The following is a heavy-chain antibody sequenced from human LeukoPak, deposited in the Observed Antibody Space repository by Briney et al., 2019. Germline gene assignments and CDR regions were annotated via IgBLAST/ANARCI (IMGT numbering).Heavy chain of an antibody. CDR2: IYYSGST. CDR1: GGSINSGDYY. D-gene: IGHD2-2*01. J-gene: IGHJ5*02. V-gene: IGHV4-30-4*01. Sequence: PSETLSLTCTVSGGSINSGDYYWSWIRQPPGKGLEWIGYIYYSGSTYYNPSLKSRVTISVDTSKDQFSLKLSSVTAADTAVYYCARGGGIVPAAIRRFDPWGQGTLVTVSS. CDR3: ARGGGIVPAAIRRFDP.